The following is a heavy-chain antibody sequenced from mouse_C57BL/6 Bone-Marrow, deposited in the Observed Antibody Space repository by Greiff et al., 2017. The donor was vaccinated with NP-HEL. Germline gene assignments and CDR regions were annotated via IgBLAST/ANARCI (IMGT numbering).Heavy chain of an antibody. J-gene: IGHJ2*01. V-gene: IGHV1-50*01. CDR1: GYTFTSYW. CDR3: AREGSYFDY. Sequence: QVQLQQPGAELVKPGASVKLSCKASGYTFTSYWMQWVKQRPGQGLEWIGEIDPSDSYTNYNQKFKGKATLTVDTSSSTAYMQLSSLTSEDSAVYYCAREGSYFDYWGKGTTLTVSS. CDR2: IDPSDSYT.